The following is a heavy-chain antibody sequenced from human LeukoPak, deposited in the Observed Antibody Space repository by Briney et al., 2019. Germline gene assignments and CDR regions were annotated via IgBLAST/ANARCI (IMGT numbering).Heavy chain of an antibody. CDR1: GGSFSGYY. Sequence: PSETLSLTCAVYGGSFSGYYWSWIRQPPGKGLEWIGEINHSGSTNYNPSLKSRLTISVDTSKNQVSLKLSSVTAADTAVYYCARVATSGWENDAFDIWGQGTMVTVSS. CDR3: ARVATSGWENDAFDI. J-gene: IGHJ3*02. D-gene: IGHD6-19*01. V-gene: IGHV4-34*01. CDR2: INHSGST.